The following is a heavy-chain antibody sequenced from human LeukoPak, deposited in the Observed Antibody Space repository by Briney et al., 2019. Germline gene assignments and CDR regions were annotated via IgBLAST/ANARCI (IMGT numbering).Heavy chain of an antibody. CDR3: AKDISLGFGELSMGAFDI. CDR2: ISWNSGSI. V-gene: IGHV3-9*03. D-gene: IGHD3-10*01. J-gene: IGHJ3*02. Sequence: GGSLRLSCAASGFTFDDYAMHWVRQAPGKGLEWVSGISWNSGSIGYADSVKGRFTISRDNAKNSLYLQMNSLRAEDMALYYCAKDISLGFGELSMGAFDIWGQGTMVAVSS. CDR1: GFTFDDYA.